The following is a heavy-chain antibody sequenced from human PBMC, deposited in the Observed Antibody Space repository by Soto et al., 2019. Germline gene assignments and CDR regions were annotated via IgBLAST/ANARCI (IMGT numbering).Heavy chain of an antibody. CDR3: ARRATVTTFPYYYYYMDV. Sequence: GGSLRLSCAASGFTFSSYSMNWVRQAPGKGLEWVSSISSSSSYIYYADSVKGRFTISRDNAKNSLYLQMNSLRAEDTAVYYCARRATVTTFPYYYYYMDVWGKGTTVTVSS. D-gene: IGHD4-4*01. CDR2: ISSSSSYI. CDR1: GFTFSSYS. J-gene: IGHJ6*03. V-gene: IGHV3-21*01.